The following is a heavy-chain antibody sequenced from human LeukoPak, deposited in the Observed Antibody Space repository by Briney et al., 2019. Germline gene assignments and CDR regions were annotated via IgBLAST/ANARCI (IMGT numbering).Heavy chain of an antibody. V-gene: IGHV1-69*05. CDR1: GGTFSNYA. CDR2: IIPIFGSA. CDR3: VRALAFGYQDY. D-gene: IGHD3-3*02. Sequence: SVKVSCKASGGTFSNYAINWVRQAPGQGLEWMGRIIPIFGSANYAQKFQDSVMITTDESTSTAYMELSSLRSDDTGVYYCVRALAFGYQDYWGQGTLVTVSS. J-gene: IGHJ4*02.